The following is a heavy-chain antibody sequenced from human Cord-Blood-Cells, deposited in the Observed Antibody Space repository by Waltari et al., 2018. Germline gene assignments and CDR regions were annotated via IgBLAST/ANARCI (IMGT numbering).Heavy chain of an antibody. CDR1: GYSFTSYW. D-gene: IGHD3-10*01. CDR2: IYPGNSET. V-gene: IGHV5-51*01. CDR3: ARRLGDSHNWFDP. J-gene: IGHJ5*02. Sequence: EVQLVQSGAEVKKPGESLKISCKGSGYSFTSYWIGWVRQMPAKGLEWMGSIYPGNSETRSSPSFQGQVTISADKAISTAYRQWSSLKASDTAMYYWARRLGDSHNWFDPWGQGTLVTVSS.